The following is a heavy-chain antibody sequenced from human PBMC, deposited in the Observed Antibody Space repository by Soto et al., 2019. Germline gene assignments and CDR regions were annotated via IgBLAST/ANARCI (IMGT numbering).Heavy chain of an antibody. CDR3: ARDVGDYYGSGSYLGRTRYYFDY. D-gene: IGHD3-10*01. V-gene: IGHV4-31*03. J-gene: IGHJ4*01. CDR2: IYYSGST. CDR1: GGSISSGGYY. Sequence: NPSETLSLTCTVSGGSISSGGYYWSWIRQHPGKGLEWIGYIYYSGSTYYNPSLKSRVTISVDTSKNQFSLKLSSVTAADTAVYYCARDVGDYYGSGSYLGRTRYYFDYWGHGTLVTAPQ.